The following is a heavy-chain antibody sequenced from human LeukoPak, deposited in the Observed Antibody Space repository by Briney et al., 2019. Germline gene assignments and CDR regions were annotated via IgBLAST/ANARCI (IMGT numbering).Heavy chain of an antibody. D-gene: IGHD6-19*01. J-gene: IGHJ4*02. CDR3: ARGPFAGYSSGWYRV. V-gene: IGHV4-34*01. Sequence: PPETLSHTCAVHAGSLRGDYWSWIPQPPRKGRKSSAEIKHRGSANYNPSLKRRATISVDTFKNQCSLKLSSVTAADTGVYYCARGPFAGYSSGWYRVWGQGTLVTVSS. CDR2: IKHRGSA. CDR1: AGSLRGDY.